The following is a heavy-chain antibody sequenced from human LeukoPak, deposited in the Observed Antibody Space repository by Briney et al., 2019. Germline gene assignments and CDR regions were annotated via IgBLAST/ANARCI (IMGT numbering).Heavy chain of an antibody. Sequence: ASVKVSCKASGYTFTSYGISWVRQAPGQGLEWMGWISADNGNTNYAQKLQGRVTMTTDTSTSTAYMELRSLRSDDTAVYSSARFIAAAATDYWGQGTLVTVSS. CDR1: GYTFTSYG. D-gene: IGHD6-13*01. CDR3: ARFIAAAATDY. CDR2: ISADNGNT. V-gene: IGHV1-18*01. J-gene: IGHJ4*02.